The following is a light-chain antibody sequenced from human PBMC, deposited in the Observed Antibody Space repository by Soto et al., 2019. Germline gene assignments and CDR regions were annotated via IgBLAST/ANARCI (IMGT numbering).Light chain of an antibody. J-gene: IGLJ1*01. CDR3: SSYTSSSTRV. CDR1: SSDVGGYNF. CDR2: EVS. V-gene: IGLV2-14*01. Sequence: QSALTQPASVSGSPGQSITISCTGTSSDVGGYNFVSWHQHHPAKAPKLMIYEVSNRPSGVSDRFSGSKSGDTASLTISGLQAEDEADYYCSSYTSSSTRVFGTGTKLTVL.